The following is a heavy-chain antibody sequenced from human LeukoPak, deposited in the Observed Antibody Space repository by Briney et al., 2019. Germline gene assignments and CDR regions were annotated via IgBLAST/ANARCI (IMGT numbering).Heavy chain of an antibody. CDR3: ARRHNSGWYSDY. CDR2: IYPGDSDT. CDR1: GYSFSTFW. V-gene: IGHV5-51*01. D-gene: IGHD6-19*01. Sequence: GESLKISCQGSGYSFSTFWIAWVRQMPGKGLEWMGIIYPGDSDTRYSPSFQGQVTISADKSISTAYLQWSSLKASDTAIYYCARRHNSGWYSDYWGQGTLVTVSS. J-gene: IGHJ4*02.